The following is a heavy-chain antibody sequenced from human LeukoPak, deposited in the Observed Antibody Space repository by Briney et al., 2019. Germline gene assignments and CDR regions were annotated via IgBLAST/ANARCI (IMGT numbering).Heavy chain of an antibody. V-gene: IGHV3-7*01. CDR3: AKDLGVCSGGSCYYYYYGMDV. J-gene: IGHJ6*02. CDR2: INQGESEK. CDR1: GFTLSNYW. D-gene: IGHD2-15*01. Sequence: GGSLRLSCAASGFTLSNYWMSWVRQAPGKGLEWVANINQGESEKYFVDSVKGRFAISRDNAKNSLYLQMNSLRAEDTAVYYCAKDLGVCSGGSCYYYYYGMDVWGQGTTVTVSS.